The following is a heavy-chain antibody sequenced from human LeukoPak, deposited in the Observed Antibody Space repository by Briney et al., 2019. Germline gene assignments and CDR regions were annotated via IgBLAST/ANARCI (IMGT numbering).Heavy chain of an antibody. CDR2: ISGSGGST. CDR3: AKNHVGGVIVRRSFDF. D-gene: IGHD3-16*02. Sequence: GGSLRLSCSASGFSFDTYAMSWVPQAPGKGLEWVPTISGSGGSTFYADSVRGSFTNSRDNYKNTLYLQMNSLRAGDTAIYYCAKNHVGGVIVRRSFDFWGQGTLVTVSS. J-gene: IGHJ4*02. CDR1: GFSFDTYA. V-gene: IGHV3-23*01.